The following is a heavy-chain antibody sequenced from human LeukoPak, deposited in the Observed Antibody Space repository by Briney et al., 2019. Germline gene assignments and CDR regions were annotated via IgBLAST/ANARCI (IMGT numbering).Heavy chain of an antibody. CDR1: GFTFSSYS. CDR3: ARAPPVAGLSYYYGMDI. CDR2: ISSSSSYI. V-gene: IGHV3-21*01. Sequence: GGSLRLSCAASGFTFSSYSMNWVRQAPGKGLEWVSSISSSSSYIYYADSVKGRFTISRDNAKSSLYLQMNSLRAEDTAVYYCARAPPVAGLSYYYGMDIWGQGTTVTVSS. D-gene: IGHD6-19*01. J-gene: IGHJ6*02.